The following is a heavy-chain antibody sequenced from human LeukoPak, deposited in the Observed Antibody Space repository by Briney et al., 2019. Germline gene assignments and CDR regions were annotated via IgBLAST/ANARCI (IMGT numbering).Heavy chain of an antibody. D-gene: IGHD5-12*01. CDR2: ISAYNGNT. CDR1: GYTFTGYG. V-gene: IGHV1-18*01. Sequence: VASVKVSCKASGYTFTGYGISWVRQAPGQGLEWMGWISAYNGNTNYAQKLQGRVTMTTDTSTSTAYMELRSLRSDDTAVYYCARDYGYSGYDTPHDAFDIWGQGTMVTVSS. CDR3: ARDYGYSGYDTPHDAFDI. J-gene: IGHJ3*02.